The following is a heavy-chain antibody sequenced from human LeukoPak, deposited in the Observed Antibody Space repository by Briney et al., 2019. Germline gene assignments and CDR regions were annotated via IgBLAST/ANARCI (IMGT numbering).Heavy chain of an antibody. Sequence: GGSLRLSCAAPGFTLTTYAMTWVRQAPGKGLEWVSGITASGPTTYYADSVKGRFTFSRDNSKNTLHLQMNSLRAEDTAVYYCAKDADDYVSYFDYWGQGTLVTVSS. CDR3: AKDADDYVSYFDY. J-gene: IGHJ4*02. CDR1: GFTLTTYA. CDR2: ITASGPTT. D-gene: IGHD4-17*01. V-gene: IGHV3-23*01.